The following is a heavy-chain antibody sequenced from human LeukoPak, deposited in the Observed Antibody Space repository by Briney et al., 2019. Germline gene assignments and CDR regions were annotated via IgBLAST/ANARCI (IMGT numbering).Heavy chain of an antibody. CDR2: ISDSSGYK. CDR3: ATDGVRTNDAFNI. D-gene: IGHD1-14*01. CDR1: GFTFSDYY. V-gene: IGHV3-11*06. J-gene: IGHJ3*02. Sequence: GRSLRLSCAASGFTFSDYYMSWIRQTPGKGLEWVSYISDSSGYKNYADSLKGRFTISRDNAKNSLYLQINSLRVEDTAVYYCATDGVRTNDAFNIWGQGTMVTVSS.